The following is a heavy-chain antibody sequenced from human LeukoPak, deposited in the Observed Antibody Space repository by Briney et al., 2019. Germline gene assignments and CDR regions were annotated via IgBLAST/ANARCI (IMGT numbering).Heavy chain of an antibody. CDR3: ARVRTGSYYIDY. Sequence: SETLSLTCTVSGGSISSHYCSRIRQPAGKGLEWIGYIYYSGTTNYNPSLKSRVTISVDTSKDQFSLKLNSVTAADTAVYYCARVRTGSYYIDYWGQGTLVTVSS. J-gene: IGHJ4*02. CDR1: GGSISSHY. CDR2: IYYSGTT. V-gene: IGHV4-59*11. D-gene: IGHD1-26*01.